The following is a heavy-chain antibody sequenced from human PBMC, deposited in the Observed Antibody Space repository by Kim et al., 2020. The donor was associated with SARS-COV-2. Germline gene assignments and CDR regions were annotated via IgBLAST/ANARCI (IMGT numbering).Heavy chain of an antibody. J-gene: IGHJ4*02. CDR3: AKERHYGSGIDY. Sequence: GGSLRLSCAASGFTFSSYGMHWVRQAPGKGLEWVAVIWYDGSNKYYADSVKGRFTISRDNSKNTLYLQMNSLRAEDMAVYYCAKERHYGSGIDYWGQGTLVTVSS. V-gene: IGHV3-33*06. D-gene: IGHD3-10*01. CDR2: IWYDGSNK. CDR1: GFTFSSYG.